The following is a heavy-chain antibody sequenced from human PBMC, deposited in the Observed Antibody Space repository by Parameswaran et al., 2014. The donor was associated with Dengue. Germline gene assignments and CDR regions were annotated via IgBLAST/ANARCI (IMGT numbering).Heavy chain of an antibody. CDR2: IDPSDSYT. J-gene: IGHJ6*02. V-gene: IGHV5-10-1*01. Sequence: VRQMPGKGLEWMGRIDPSDSYTNYSPSFQGHVTISADKSISTAYLQWSSLKASDTAMYYCARLDYAIYYYGMDVWGQGTTVTVSS. CDR3: ARLDYAIYYYGMDV. D-gene: IGHD4-17*01.